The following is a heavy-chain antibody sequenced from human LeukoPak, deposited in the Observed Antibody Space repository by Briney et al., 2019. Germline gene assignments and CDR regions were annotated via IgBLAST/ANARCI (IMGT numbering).Heavy chain of an antibody. CDR2: IFFSGST. CDR1: GGSISNSRDY. Sequence: SETLSLTCTVSGGSISNSRDYWGWIRQPPGKGLEWIGSIFFSGSTNYNPSLKSRVTVSVDTSKNQFSLKLSSVTAADKAVYYCARHVEIAVAGPIHYWGQGILVTVSS. V-gene: IGHV4-39*01. CDR3: ARHVEIAVAGPIHY. D-gene: IGHD6-19*01. J-gene: IGHJ4*02.